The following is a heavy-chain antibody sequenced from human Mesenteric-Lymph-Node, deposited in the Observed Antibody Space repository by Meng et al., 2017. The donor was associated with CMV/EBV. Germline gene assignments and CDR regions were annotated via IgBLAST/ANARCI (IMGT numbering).Heavy chain of an antibody. CDR2: VENDRTNK. V-gene: IGHV3-30*02. Sequence: GPLRLSCAASGFIFNRFGMHWVRQAPGKGLQWVAFVENDRTNKYYADSVKGRFTISRDNSKNTLYLQMNSLRVDDTAVYYCTKDAPDKWGLFNWGQGTLVTVSS. D-gene: IGHD7-27*01. CDR1: GFIFNRFG. J-gene: IGHJ4*02. CDR3: TKDAPDKWGLFN.